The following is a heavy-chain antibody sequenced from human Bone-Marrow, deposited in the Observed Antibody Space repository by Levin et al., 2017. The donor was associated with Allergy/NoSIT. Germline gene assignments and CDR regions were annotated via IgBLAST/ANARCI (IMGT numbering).Heavy chain of an antibody. J-gene: IGHJ6*02. D-gene: IGHD2-8*02. CDR2: INLADSDT. CDR3: ARQLVTPPYYYYCMDV. CDR1: GYSFTNDW. V-gene: IGHV5-51*01. Sequence: GESLKISCKGSGYSFTNDWIGWVRQMPGKGLEWMGIINLADSDTIYSPPFEGQVIISADKSINTAYLQWRSLKASDTAMYYCARQLVTPPYYYYCMDVWGQGTTVTVSS.